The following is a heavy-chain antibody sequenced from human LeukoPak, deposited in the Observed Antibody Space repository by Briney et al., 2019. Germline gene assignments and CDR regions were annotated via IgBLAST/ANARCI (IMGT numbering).Heavy chain of an antibody. CDR1: GYSISSGYY. CDR3: ARNGTSSYFDY. J-gene: IGHJ4*02. D-gene: IGHD2-2*01. V-gene: IGHV4-38-2*01. CDR2: IYHSGST. Sequence: SETPSLTCAVSGYSISSGYYWGWIRQAPGKGLEWIGSIYHSGSTHYNPSLKSRVTISVDTPKNQFSLKLSAVTAADTAVYYCARNGTSSYFDYWGQGTLVTVSS.